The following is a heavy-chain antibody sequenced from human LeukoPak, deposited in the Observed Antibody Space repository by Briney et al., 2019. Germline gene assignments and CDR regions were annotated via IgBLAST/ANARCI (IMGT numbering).Heavy chain of an antibody. D-gene: IGHD1-1*01. CDR1: GGSLSTNY. CDR2: VFDGGST. V-gene: IGHV4-59*01. Sequence: PSETLSLTCTVSGGSLSTNYWSWIRQPPGRGLEWIGYVFDGGSTNYNPSLKSRVTISVDTSTKQFSLRLSSVTAADTAAYYCARLYQQSKWKYYYYYMDVWGKGTAVTVSS. J-gene: IGHJ6*03. CDR3: ARLYQQSKWKYYYYYMDV.